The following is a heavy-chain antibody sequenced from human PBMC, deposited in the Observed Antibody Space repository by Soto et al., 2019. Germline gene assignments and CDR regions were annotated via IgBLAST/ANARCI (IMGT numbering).Heavy chain of an antibody. CDR3: ARGSSIAGLYYGMDV. D-gene: IGHD6-6*01. CDR2: NYYSGIT. J-gene: IGHJ6*02. CDR1: GGSISSGGYY. Sequence: QVQLQESGPGLVKPSQTLSLTCTVSGGSISSGGYYWTWIRQHPGKGLEWIGYNYYSGITYYNPSPKSRLTISLATSKNPFSLKLSSVTAADTAVYYCARGSSIAGLYYGMDVWGQGTTVTVSS. V-gene: IGHV4-31*03.